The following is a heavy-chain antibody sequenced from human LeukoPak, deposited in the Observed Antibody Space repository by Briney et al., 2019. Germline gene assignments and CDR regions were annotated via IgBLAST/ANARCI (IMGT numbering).Heavy chain of an antibody. V-gene: IGHV1-69*13. J-gene: IGHJ5*02. D-gene: IGHD4-17*01. CDR2: IIPIFGTA. CDR3: ARGGDNWFDP. CDR1: GGTFSSYA. Sequence: SVKVSCKASGGTFSSYAISWVRQAPGQGLEWMGGIIPIFGTANYAQKFQGRVTITADESTSTAYMELRSLRSDDTAVYYCARGGDNWFDPWGQGTLVTVSS.